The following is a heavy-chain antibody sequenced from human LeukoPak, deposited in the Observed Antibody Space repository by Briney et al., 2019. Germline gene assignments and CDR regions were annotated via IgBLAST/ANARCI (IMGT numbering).Heavy chain of an antibody. V-gene: IGHV3-66*02. CDR2: IYSGGST. Sequence: PGGSLRLSCAASGFTVSSNYMSWVRQAPGKGLEWVSVIYSGGSTYYADSVKGRSTISRDNSKNTLYLQMNSLRAEDTAVYYCAREDISGNLWPNDAFDIWGQGTMVTVSS. CDR1: GFTVSSNY. J-gene: IGHJ3*02. CDR3: AREDISGNLWPNDAFDI. D-gene: IGHD3-22*01.